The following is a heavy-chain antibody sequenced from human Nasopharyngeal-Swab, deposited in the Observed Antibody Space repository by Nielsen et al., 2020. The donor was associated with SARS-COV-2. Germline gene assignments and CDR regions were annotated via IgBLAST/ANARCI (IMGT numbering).Heavy chain of an antibody. J-gene: IGHJ4*02. D-gene: IGHD3/OR15-3a*01. CDR2: IKQDGSEK. Sequence: GGSPRLSCPASGFPCNIYWMSRVRQAPGKGLEWVANIKQDGSEKYYVNSVKSRFTISRDNAKNSLFLQMNSLRAEDTAVYYCARGLRGRTDFDYWGQGTLVTVSS. CDR1: GFPCNIYW. CDR3: ARGLRGRTDFDY. V-gene: IGHV3-7*03.